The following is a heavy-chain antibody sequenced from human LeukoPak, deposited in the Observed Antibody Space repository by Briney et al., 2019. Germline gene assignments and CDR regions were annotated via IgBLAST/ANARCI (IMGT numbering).Heavy chain of an antibody. D-gene: IGHD2-15*01. V-gene: IGHV3-30*18. Sequence: GGSLRLSCAASGFTFSSYGMHWVRQAPVKGLEWVAVISYDGSNKYYADSVKGRFTISRDNSKNTLYLQMNSLRAEDTAVYYCAKIAVVVAASYWGQGTLVTVSS. CDR3: AKIAVVVAASY. J-gene: IGHJ4*02. CDR2: ISYDGSNK. CDR1: GFTFSSYG.